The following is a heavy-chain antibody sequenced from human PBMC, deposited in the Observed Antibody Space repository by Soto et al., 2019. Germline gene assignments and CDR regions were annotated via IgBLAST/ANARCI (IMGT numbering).Heavy chain of an antibody. V-gene: IGHV3-30-3*01. CDR2: ISYDGSNK. J-gene: IGHJ2*01. Sequence: QVQLVESGGGVVQPGRSLRLSCAASGFTFSSYAMHWVRQAPGKGLEWVAVISYDGSNKYYADSVKGRFTISRDNSKNKLYLQMNSWRAEDKAVYYCARGGITMIVVVTGHWYVDLWGRGTLVTVSS. D-gene: IGHD3-22*01. CDR3: ARGGITMIVVVTGHWYVDL. CDR1: GFTFSSYA.